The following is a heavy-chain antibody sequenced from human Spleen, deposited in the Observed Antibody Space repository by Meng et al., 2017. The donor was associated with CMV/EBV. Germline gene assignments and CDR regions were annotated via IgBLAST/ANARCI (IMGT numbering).Heavy chain of an antibody. CDR1: YTFTAYY. CDR2: INPNSGGT. D-gene: IGHD6-19*01. Sequence: YTFTAYYIHWVRQAPGQGLEWMGRINPNSGGTKSAQRFQGRLTMTRDTSITTAYMELNRLRSDDTAMYYCARDPPEQWLVERHNWFDPWGQGTLVTVSS. V-gene: IGHV1-2*06. J-gene: IGHJ5*02. CDR3: ARDPPEQWLVERHNWFDP.